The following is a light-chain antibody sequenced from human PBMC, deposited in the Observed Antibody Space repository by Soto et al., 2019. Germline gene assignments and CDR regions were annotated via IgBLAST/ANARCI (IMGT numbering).Light chain of an antibody. CDR1: SSDVGGYNY. Sequence: QSALTQPASVSGSPGQSITISCTGTSSDVGGYNYVSWYQQHPGKAPKLMIYEVSNRPSGVSNRFSGSKSGNTASLTISGLQAEDEADYYSSPYTSSNTRVFGTGTKLTFL. J-gene: IGLJ1*01. CDR3: SPYTSSNTRV. V-gene: IGLV2-14*01. CDR2: EVS.